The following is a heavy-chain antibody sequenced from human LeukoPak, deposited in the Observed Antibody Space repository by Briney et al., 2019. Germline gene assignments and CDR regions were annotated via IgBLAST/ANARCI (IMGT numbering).Heavy chain of an antibody. CDR2: MNPNSGNT. D-gene: IGHD3-3*01. Sequence: ASVKVSCKASGYTFTSYDINWVRQATGQGLEWMGWMNPNSGNTGYAQKFQGRVTMTRNTSISTAYMELSSLRSEDTAVYYCARGGNEYDFWSAYYYHGMDVWGQGTTVTVSS. CDR3: ARGGNEYDFWSAYYYHGMDV. CDR1: GYTFTSYD. V-gene: IGHV1-8*01. J-gene: IGHJ6*02.